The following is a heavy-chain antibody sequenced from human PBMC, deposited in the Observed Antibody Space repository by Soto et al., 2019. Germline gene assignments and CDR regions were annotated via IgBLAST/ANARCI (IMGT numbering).Heavy chain of an antibody. CDR3: AKGSGQNVLAAAAMHLDY. D-gene: IGHD2-2*01. J-gene: IGHJ4*02. Sequence: GGSLRLSCAASGFRFSSYAMHWVRQAPGKGLEWVAVISYGGNSEDYVDSVKGRFTVSRDSSKNTLNLQMNSLRPEDTALYFCAKGSGQNVLAAAAMHLDYWGQGAQVTVSS. CDR1: GFRFSSYA. V-gene: IGHV3-30*18. CDR2: ISYGGNSE.